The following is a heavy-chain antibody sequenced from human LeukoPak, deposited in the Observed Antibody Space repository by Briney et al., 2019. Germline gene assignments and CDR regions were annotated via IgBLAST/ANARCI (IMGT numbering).Heavy chain of an antibody. CDR1: GFTFSIYG. Sequence: GGTLRLSCAASGFTFSIYGMNWVRQAPGKGLEWVSGISPGGEIPYYADSVKGRFTISRDNSKDTVSLQMHSLRAEDTATYYCAKDDGWLHYYHWGQGTLVIVSS. CDR3: AKDDGWLHYYH. D-gene: IGHD3-10*01. J-gene: IGHJ4*02. V-gene: IGHV3-23*01. CDR2: ISPGGEIP.